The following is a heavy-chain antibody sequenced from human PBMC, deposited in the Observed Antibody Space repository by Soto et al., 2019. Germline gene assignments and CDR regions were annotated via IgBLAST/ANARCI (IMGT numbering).Heavy chain of an antibody. Sequence: QLQQWGAGLLKPSETLSLTCVVSGGSFSTYYYNWILQSPGKGLEWIGEINHSGNNNYSPSLKSRVTMSLDTSKNQFSLKLTSVTVADTAVYYCARGGSNDWQVALDIWGQGTMVTVSS. D-gene: IGHD3-9*01. CDR1: GGSFSTYY. CDR3: ARGGSNDWQVALDI. CDR2: INHSGNN. V-gene: IGHV4-34*01. J-gene: IGHJ3*02.